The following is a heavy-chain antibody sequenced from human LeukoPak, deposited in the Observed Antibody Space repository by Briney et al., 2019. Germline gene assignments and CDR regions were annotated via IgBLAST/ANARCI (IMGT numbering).Heavy chain of an antibody. J-gene: IGHJ6*02. Sequence: GGSLRLSCAASGFTFSSYGMHWVRQAPGKGLEWVAVISYDGSNKYYADSVKGRFTISRDNSKNTLYLQMNSLRAEDTAVYYCAKSYSGYDYYYYYGMDVWGQGTTVTVSS. CDR2: ISYDGSNK. V-gene: IGHV3-30*18. D-gene: IGHD5-12*01. CDR1: GFTFSSYG. CDR3: AKSYSGYDYYYYYGMDV.